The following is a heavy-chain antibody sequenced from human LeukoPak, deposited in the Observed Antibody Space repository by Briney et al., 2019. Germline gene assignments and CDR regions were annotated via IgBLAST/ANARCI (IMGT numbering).Heavy chain of an antibody. CDR2: ISGPGDST. Sequence: PGGSLRLSCVGTGFTFNTYGMTWVRQAPGKGLEWVSLISGPGDSTYYADSVKGRFAISRDNFKNTLYLQMNGLRAGDTAVYYCAKDYEPLVRAQRWGDWFDPWGQGTLVTVSS. D-gene: IGHD1-26*01. J-gene: IGHJ5*02. CDR3: AKDYEPLVRAQRWGDWFDP. CDR1: GFTFNTYG. V-gene: IGHV3-23*01.